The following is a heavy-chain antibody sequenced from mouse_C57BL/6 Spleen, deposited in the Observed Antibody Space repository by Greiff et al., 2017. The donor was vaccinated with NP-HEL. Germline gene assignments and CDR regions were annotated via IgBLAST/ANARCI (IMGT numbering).Heavy chain of an antibody. J-gene: IGHJ1*03. Sequence: VQLQQPGAELVKPGASVKLSCKASGYTFTSYWMHWVKQRPGRGLEWIGRIGPNSGGTKYNEKFKSKATLTVDKPSSTAYMQLSSLTSEDSAVYYCAFITTVVATDWYFDVWGTGTTVTVSS. V-gene: IGHV1-72*01. D-gene: IGHD1-1*01. CDR1: GYTFTSYW. CDR3: AFITTVVATDWYFDV. CDR2: IGPNSGGT.